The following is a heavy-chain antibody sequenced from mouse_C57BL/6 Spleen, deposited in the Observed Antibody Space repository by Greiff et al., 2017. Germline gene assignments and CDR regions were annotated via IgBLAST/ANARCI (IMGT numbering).Heavy chain of an antibody. D-gene: IGHD1-1*01. CDR1: GYAFSSSW. V-gene: IGHV1-82*01. CDR2: IYPGDGDT. CDR3: ARHLLPLYAMDY. J-gene: IGHJ4*01. Sequence: QVQLQQSGPELVKPGASVKISCKASGYAFSSSWMNWVKQRPGKGLEWIGRIYPGDGDTNYNGKFKGKATLTADKSSSTAYMQLSSLTSEDSAVYFCARHLLPLYAMDYWGQGTSVTVSS.